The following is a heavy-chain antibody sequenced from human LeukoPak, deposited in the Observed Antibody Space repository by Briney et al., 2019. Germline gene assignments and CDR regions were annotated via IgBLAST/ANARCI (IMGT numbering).Heavy chain of an antibody. CDR1: GGSISSGSYY. CDR3: ARAVAVAGTGNFDY. CDR2: IYTSGST. V-gene: IGHV4-61*02. J-gene: IGHJ4*02. D-gene: IGHD6-19*01. Sequence: SQTLSLTCTVSGGSISSGSYYWSWIRQPAGKGLEWIGRIYTSGSTNYNPSLKSRVTISVDTSKNQFSLKLSSVTAADTAVYYCARAVAVAGTGNFDYWGQGTLVTVSS.